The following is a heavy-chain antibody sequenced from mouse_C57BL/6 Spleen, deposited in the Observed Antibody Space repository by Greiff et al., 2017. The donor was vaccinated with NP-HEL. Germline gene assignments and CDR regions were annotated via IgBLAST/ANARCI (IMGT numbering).Heavy chain of an antibody. Sequence: EVQGVESGAELVRPGASVKLSCTASGFNIKDYYMHWVKQRPEQGLEWIGRIDPEDGDTEYAPKFQGKATMTADTSSNTAYLQLSSLTSEDTAVYYCSNYYGSSYPYYFDYWGQGTTLTVSS. V-gene: IGHV14-1*01. D-gene: IGHD1-1*01. CDR2: IDPEDGDT. CDR3: SNYYGSSYPYYFDY. CDR1: GFNIKDYY. J-gene: IGHJ2*01.